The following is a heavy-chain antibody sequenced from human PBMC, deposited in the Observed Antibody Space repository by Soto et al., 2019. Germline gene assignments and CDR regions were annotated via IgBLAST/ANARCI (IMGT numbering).Heavy chain of an antibody. V-gene: IGHV2-5*01. D-gene: IGHD2-21*02. CDR1: GFSLSTTGVA. Sequence: QITLKESGPTLVKPTQTLTLTCTFSGFSLSTTGVAVGWIRQPPGKALEWLALIYWNDDKRYSPSLRTRLTITKDTYKNQVVLTMANMDPVDTATYYCAHRPNGGDCCYYFDYWGQGSLITVSS. J-gene: IGHJ4*02. CDR3: AHRPNGGDCCYYFDY. CDR2: IYWNDDK.